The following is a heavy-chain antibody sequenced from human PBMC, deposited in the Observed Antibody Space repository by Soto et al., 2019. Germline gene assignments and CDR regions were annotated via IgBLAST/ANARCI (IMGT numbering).Heavy chain of an antibody. J-gene: IGHJ6*02. Sequence: PVGSLRLSCAASGFTFSSYSMNWVRQAPGKGLEWVSSISSSSSYIYYADSVKGRFTISRDNAKNSLYLQMNSLRAEDTAVYYCAREPYSSSRYYGMDVWGQGTTVTVSS. CDR1: GFTFSSYS. D-gene: IGHD6-6*01. V-gene: IGHV3-21*01. CDR2: ISSSSSYI. CDR3: AREPYSSSRYYGMDV.